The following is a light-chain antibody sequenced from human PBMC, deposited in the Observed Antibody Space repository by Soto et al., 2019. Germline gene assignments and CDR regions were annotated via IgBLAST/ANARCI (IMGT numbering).Light chain of an antibody. CDR3: CSYAGGSVYV. CDR1: SSDVGTFNL. V-gene: IGLV2-23*02. Sequence: QSVLTQIASVSGSPGQSITISCTGTSSDVGTFNLVSWYQQHPGKAPRLMIYEVIKRPSGVSNRFSGSKSGNTASLTISGLQAEDEADYYCCSYAGGSVYVFGTGTKVTVL. J-gene: IGLJ1*01. CDR2: EVI.